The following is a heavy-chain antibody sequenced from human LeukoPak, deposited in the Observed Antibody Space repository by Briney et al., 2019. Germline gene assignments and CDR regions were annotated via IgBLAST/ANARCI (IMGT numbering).Heavy chain of an antibody. J-gene: IGHJ4*02. D-gene: IGHD1-26*01. CDR1: GFTFRNYA. V-gene: IGHV3-23*01. Sequence: GGSLRLSCAASGFTFRNYAMGWVRQAPGKGLEWVSVISAADGDNTYYADSVKGRFTISRDNSKNTLYLQMNSLRAEDTAVYYCAKDRRYSGSYYGYWGQGTLVTVSS. CDR3: AKDRRYSGSYYGY. CDR2: ISAADGDNT.